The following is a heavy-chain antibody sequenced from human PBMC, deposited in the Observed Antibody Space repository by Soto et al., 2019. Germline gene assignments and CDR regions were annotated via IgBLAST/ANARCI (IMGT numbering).Heavy chain of an antibody. V-gene: IGHV4-59*08. CDR2: IYYSGST. CDR3: ARYQSNYYYGMDV. CDR1: GGSISSYY. Sequence: PSETLSLTCTVSGGSISSYYWSWIRQPPGKGLEWIGYIYYSGSTNYNPSLKSRVTISVDTSKNQFSLKLSSVTAADTAVYYCARYQSNYYYGMDVWGQGTTVTVS. J-gene: IGHJ6*02.